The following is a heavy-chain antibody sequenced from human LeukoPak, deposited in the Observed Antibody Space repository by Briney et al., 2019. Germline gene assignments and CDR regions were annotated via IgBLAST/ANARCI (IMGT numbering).Heavy chain of an antibody. CDR2: IYYSRST. CDR3: ARDHDILTGTGFDY. V-gene: IGHV4-39*07. D-gene: IGHD3-9*01. CDR1: GRSISSSSYY. J-gene: IGHJ4*02. Sequence: SETLSLTCTVSGRSISSSSYYWGCIRQPPGKGLEWIGSIYYSRSTYYNPSLKSRVTISVDTSKNQFSLKLSSVTAADTTVYYCARDHDILTGTGFDYWGQGTLVTVSS.